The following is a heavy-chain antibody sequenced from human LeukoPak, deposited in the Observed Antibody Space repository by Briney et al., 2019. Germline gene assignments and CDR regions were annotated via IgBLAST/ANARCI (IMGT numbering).Heavy chain of an antibody. Sequence: GASVKVSCKASGYTFTSYYMHWVRQAPGQGLEWMGRIIPILGIANYAQKFQGRVTITADKSTSTAYMELSSLRSEDTAVYYCARDVGNNSPDYWGQGTLVTVSS. D-gene: IGHD4-23*01. J-gene: IGHJ4*02. CDR1: GYTFTSYY. CDR2: IIPILGIA. CDR3: ARDVGNNSPDY. V-gene: IGHV1-69*04.